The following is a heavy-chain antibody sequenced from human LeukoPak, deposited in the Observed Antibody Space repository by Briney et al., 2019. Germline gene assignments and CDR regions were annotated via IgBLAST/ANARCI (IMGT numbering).Heavy chain of an antibody. D-gene: IGHD3-22*01. CDR2: ISSGGSSI. Sequence: GGSLRLSCAASGFIFSDYYMSWIRQAPGKGLEWVSYISSGGSSIYYADSVKGRFTISRGNAKNSLYLQMNSLRAEDTAVYYCARVSSGYYYDSSGYYFYWGQGTLVTVSS. CDR1: GFIFSDYY. CDR3: ARVSSGYYYDSSGYYFY. J-gene: IGHJ4*02. V-gene: IGHV3-11*01.